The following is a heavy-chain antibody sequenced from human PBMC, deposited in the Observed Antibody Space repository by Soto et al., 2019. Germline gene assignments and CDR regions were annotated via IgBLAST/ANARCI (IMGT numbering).Heavy chain of an antibody. J-gene: IGHJ4*02. CDR2: IYYSGST. Sequence: SETLSLTCTVSGGSISSSSYYWGWIRQPPGKGLEWIGSIYYSGSTYYNPSLKSRVTISVDTSKNQFSLKLSSVTAADTAVYYCKSGGDYVDYLDYWGQGTLVTVSS. D-gene: IGHD4-17*01. CDR1: GGSISSSSYY. CDR3: KSGGDYVDYLDY. V-gene: IGHV4-39*01.